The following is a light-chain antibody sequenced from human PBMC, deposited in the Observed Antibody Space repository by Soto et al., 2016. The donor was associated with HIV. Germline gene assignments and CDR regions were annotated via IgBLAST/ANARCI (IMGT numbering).Light chain of an antibody. CDR2: KNT. CDR3: YSAADNNRV. Sequence: SYELTQPSSVSVSPGQTARITCSGDLLAKKFARWFQQKPGQAPLLVIYKNTERPSGIPERFSGSSLGTTVTLIISRAQVEDEADYYCYSAADNNRVFGGGTKLTV. J-gene: IGLJ2*01. CDR1: LLAKKF. V-gene: IGLV3-27*01.